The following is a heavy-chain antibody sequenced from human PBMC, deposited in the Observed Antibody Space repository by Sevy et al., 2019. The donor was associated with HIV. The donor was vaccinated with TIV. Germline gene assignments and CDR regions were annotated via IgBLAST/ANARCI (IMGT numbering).Heavy chain of an antibody. CDR2: ISYDGSNK. D-gene: IGHD6-13*01. CDR3: ARGGQQLYFDY. CDR1: GFTFSSYA. J-gene: IGHJ4*02. Sequence: GGSLRLSCAASGFTFSSYAMHWVRQAPGKGLEWVAVISYDGSNKYYADSVKGRFTISRVNSKNTLYLQMNSLRAEDTAVYYCARGGQQLYFDYWGQGTLVTVSS. V-gene: IGHV3-30-3*01.